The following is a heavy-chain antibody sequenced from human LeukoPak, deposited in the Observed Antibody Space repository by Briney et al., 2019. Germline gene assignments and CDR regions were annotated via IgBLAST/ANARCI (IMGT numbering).Heavy chain of an antibody. J-gene: IGHJ5*02. CDR1: GFTFSDYW. V-gene: IGHV3-7*01. CDR3: ARGFSGWFDP. CDR2: IKQDGTEE. Sequence: GGSLRLSCAASGFTFSDYWMSWVRQAPGKGLEWVANIKQDGTEEYYVDSVKGLFTISRDNAKNSLYLQMNSLRDEDTAVYYCARGFSGWFDPWGQGTLVTVSS. D-gene: IGHD3-10*01.